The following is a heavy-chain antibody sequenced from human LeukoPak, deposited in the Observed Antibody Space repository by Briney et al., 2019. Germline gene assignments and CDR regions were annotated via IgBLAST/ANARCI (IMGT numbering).Heavy chain of an antibody. Sequence: GGSLRLSCAASGFTFSSYSMNWVRQAPGKGLEWVSSISSSSSYIYYADSVKGRFTISRDNAKNSLYLQMNSLRAEDTAVYYCAKDAEDYGGNSGGWFDPWGQGTLVTVSS. CDR2: ISSSSSYI. D-gene: IGHD4-23*01. CDR3: AKDAEDYGGNSGGWFDP. J-gene: IGHJ5*02. V-gene: IGHV3-21*04. CDR1: GFTFSSYS.